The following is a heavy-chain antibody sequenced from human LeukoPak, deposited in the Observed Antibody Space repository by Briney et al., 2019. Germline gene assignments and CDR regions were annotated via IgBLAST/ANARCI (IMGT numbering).Heavy chain of an antibody. V-gene: IGHV1-69*06. CDR1: GGTFSSYA. CDR3: ARTGYYYDSSGYS. J-gene: IGHJ4*02. D-gene: IGHD3-22*01. CDR2: IIPIFGTA. Sequence: ASVKVSCKASGGTFSSYAISWVRQASGQGLEWMGGIIPIFGTANYAQKFQGRVAITADKSTSTAYMELSSLRSEDTAVYYCARTGYYYDSSGYSWGQGTLVTVSS.